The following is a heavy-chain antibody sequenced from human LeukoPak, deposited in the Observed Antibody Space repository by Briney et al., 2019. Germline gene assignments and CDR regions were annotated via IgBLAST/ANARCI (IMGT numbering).Heavy chain of an antibody. D-gene: IGHD5-18*01. J-gene: IGHJ6*03. Sequence: GSLRLSCAASGFPLNNYAMRWVRQASREGAEGVSNIKERGIATYYADSVKGRFTISRDNSKNTLSLQVSSLRAEDTAIYYCAKGLKTAVGPYKGYHYYMDVWGKGTTVTVSS. V-gene: IGHV3-23*01. CDR1: GFPLNNYA. CDR3: AKGLKTAVGPYKGYHYYMDV. CDR2: IKERGIAT.